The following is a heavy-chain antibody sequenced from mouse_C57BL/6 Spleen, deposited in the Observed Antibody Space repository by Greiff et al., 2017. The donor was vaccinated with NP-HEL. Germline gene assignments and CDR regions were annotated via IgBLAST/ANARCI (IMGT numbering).Heavy chain of an antibody. D-gene: IGHD1-1*01. J-gene: IGHJ1*03. CDR3: ARSLYYGSSSYFDV. Sequence: VQLQQSGPELVKPGASVKISCKASGYAFSSSWMNWVKQRPGKGLEWIGRIYPGDGDTNYNGKFKGKATLTADKSSSTAYMQLSSLTSEDSAVYFCARSLYYGSSSYFDVWGTGTTVTVSS. CDR1: GYAFSSSW. V-gene: IGHV1-82*01. CDR2: IYPGDGDT.